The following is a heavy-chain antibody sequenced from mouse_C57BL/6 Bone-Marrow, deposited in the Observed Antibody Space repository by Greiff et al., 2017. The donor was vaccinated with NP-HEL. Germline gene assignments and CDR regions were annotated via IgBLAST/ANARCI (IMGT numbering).Heavy chain of an antibody. CDR2: INPSNGGT. CDR3: ARTITTVVAPYYFDY. J-gene: IGHJ2*01. D-gene: IGHD1-1*01. CDR1: GYTFTSYW. V-gene: IGHV1-53*01. Sequence: QVQLKQPGTELVKPGASVKLSCKASGYTFTSYWMHWVKQRPGQGLEWIGNINPSNGGTNYNEKFKSKATLTVDKSSSTAYMQLSSLTSEDSAVYYCARTITTVVAPYYFDYWGQGTTLTVSS.